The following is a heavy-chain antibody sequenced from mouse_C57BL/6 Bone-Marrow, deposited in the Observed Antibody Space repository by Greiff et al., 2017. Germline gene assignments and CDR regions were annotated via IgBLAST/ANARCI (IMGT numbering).Heavy chain of an antibody. V-gene: IGHV5-9*01. Sequence: DVKLVESGGGLVKPGGSLKLSCAASGFTFSSYTMSWVRQTPEKRLQWVAAISGGGGNTNYPASVQGRFTISRDTDTNILYLQMSRLRSEDTALYYCSRQVTTVLATKYFDVWGTGTTVTVSS. CDR1: GFTFSSYT. CDR2: ISGGGGNT. J-gene: IGHJ1*03. D-gene: IGHD1-1*01. CDR3: SRQVTTVLATKYFDV.